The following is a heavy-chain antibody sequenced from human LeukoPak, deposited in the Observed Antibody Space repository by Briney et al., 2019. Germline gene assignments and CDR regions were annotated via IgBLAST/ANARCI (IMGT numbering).Heavy chain of an antibody. D-gene: IGHD3-9*01. V-gene: IGHV1-18*01. CDR2: ISTYDDNI. CDR3: ARETYSNIFTGTDS. Sequence: ASVKVSCKASGYTFTTYGLSWVRQAPGQGLEWLGWISTYDDNIKYAQSLQGRLTLTIDTSTSTAYMELRSLTSDDTAVYYCARETYSNIFTGTDSRGPGTLVTVSS. J-gene: IGHJ1*01. CDR1: GYTFTTYG.